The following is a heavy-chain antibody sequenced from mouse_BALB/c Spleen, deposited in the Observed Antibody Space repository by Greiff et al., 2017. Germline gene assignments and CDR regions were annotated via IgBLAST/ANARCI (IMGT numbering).Heavy chain of an antibody. V-gene: IGHV1-31*01. J-gene: IGHJ3*01. D-gene: IGHD1-1*01. CDR1: GYSFTGYY. CDR2: INPYNGAT. CDR3: ARDYGSSYLAWFAY. Sequence: VQLQQSGPELVKPGASVKISCKASGYSFTGYYMHWVKQSHVKSLEWIGRINPYNGATSYNQNFKDKASLTVDKSSSTAYMELHSLTSEDSAVYYCARDYGSSYLAWFAYWGQGTLVTVSA.